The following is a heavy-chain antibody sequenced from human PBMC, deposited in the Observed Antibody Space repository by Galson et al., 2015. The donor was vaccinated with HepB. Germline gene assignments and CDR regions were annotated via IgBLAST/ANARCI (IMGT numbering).Heavy chain of an antibody. D-gene: IGHD6-13*01. V-gene: IGHV3-7*03. CDR3: ARGPERIYSSSWYSYYYYGMDV. CDR1: GFTFSSYW. Sequence: SLRLSCAASGFTFSSYWMSWVRQAPGKGLEWVANIKQDGSEKYYVDSVKGRFTISRDNAKNSLYLQMNSLRAEDTAVYYCARGPERIYSSSWYSYYYYGMDVWGQGTTVTVSS. J-gene: IGHJ6*02. CDR2: IKQDGSEK.